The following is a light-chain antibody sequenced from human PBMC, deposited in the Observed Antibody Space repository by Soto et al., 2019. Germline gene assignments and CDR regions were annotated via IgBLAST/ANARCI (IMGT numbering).Light chain of an antibody. CDR1: QNIYSN. Sequence: IVMTQSPATLSVSPGERATLSCRASQNIYSNVAWYQQRPGQAPRVLIYRASTRAPGIQARFSGSGSGTEFTLTIRSLQSEDFTVYSCIQYHNLWACGQGTKVDIK. CDR3: IQYHNLWA. J-gene: IGKJ1*01. V-gene: IGKV3-15*01. CDR2: RAS.